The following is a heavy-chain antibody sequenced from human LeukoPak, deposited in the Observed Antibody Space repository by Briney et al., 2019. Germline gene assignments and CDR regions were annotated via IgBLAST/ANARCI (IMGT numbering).Heavy chain of an antibody. V-gene: IGHV3-21*01. D-gene: IGHD6-13*01. CDR2: ISSSSSYM. CDR3: AREYEAAAGSEYFQH. CDR1: GFTFSSYS. Sequence: PGGSLRLSCAASGFTFSSYSMNWVRQAPGKGLEWVSSISSSSSYMYYADSVKGRFTISRDNAKNSLYLQMNSLRAEDTAVYYCAREYEAAAGSEYFQHWGQGTLVTVSS. J-gene: IGHJ1*01.